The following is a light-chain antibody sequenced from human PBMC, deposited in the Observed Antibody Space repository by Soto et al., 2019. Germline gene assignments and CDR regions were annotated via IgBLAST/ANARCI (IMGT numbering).Light chain of an antibody. Sequence: DIQMTQSPSSLSASVGDRVTITCQASQDISNYLNWYQQKLGKAPKLLIYDASNLETGVPSRFSGSGSGTDFTFTISSLQPEDIATYYCQQSYSTPPTFGQGTKVDIK. J-gene: IGKJ1*01. CDR1: QDISNY. V-gene: IGKV1-33*01. CDR3: QQSYSTPPT. CDR2: DAS.